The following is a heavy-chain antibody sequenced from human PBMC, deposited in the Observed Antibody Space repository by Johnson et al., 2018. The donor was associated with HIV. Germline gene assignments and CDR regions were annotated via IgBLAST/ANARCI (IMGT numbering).Heavy chain of an antibody. CDR1: GFTFSSYA. D-gene: IGHD1-26*01. J-gene: IGHJ3*02. V-gene: IGHV3-64*01. Sequence: MQLVESGGGLVQPGGSLRLSCAASGFTFSSYAMHWVRQAPGKGLEYVSAISSNGGSTYYANSVKGRFTISRDNSKNTLYLQMGSLRAEHMAVYYCAKNNQVWGLLPVDAFDIWGQGTMVTVSS. CDR2: ISSNGGST. CDR3: AKNNQVWGLLPVDAFDI.